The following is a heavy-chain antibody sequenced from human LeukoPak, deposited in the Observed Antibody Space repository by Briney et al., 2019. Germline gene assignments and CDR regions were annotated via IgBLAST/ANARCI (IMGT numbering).Heavy chain of an antibody. V-gene: IGHV3-64*01. CDR3: ARGLAYCGGDCLYYFDY. CDR2: ISSNGGST. J-gene: IGHJ4*02. D-gene: IGHD2-21*02. Sequence: PGGSLRLSCAASGFTFSSYAMHWVRQAPGEGLEYVSAISSNGGSTYYANSVKGRFTTSRDNSKNTLYLQMGSLRAEDMAVYYCARGLAYCGGDCLYYFDYWGQGTLVTVSS. CDR1: GFTFSSYA.